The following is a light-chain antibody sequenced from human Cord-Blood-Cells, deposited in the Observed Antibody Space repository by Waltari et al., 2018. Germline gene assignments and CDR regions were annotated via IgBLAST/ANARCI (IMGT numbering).Light chain of an antibody. J-gene: IGLJ3*02. CDR2: DVS. Sequence: QSALTQPASVSGSPGQSITISCTGTSSDVGGYNYVSWYQQHPGKAPKLMICDVSNRPSGVSNRFSGSKSGNTASLTISGLQADDEAEYYCSAYTSSSTWVFGGGTKLTVL. CDR1: SSDVGGYNY. V-gene: IGLV2-14*01. CDR3: SAYTSSSTWV.